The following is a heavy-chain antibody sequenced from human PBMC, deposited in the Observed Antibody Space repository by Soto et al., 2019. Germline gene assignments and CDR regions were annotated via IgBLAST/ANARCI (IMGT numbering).Heavy chain of an antibody. CDR3: AKEGVADKYYYYGMDV. CDR2: ISSDGNDK. V-gene: IGHV3-30*04. J-gene: IGHJ6*02. CDR1: GFTFSSYP. Sequence: QVQLVESGGGVVQPGRSLRLSCVASGFTFSSYPIQWVRQAPGKGLEWVTTISSDGNDKYSSDSVNGRFTTSRDNSKNTVYLQMNNLRVEDTAVYYCAKEGVADKYYYYGMDVWGQGTTVNVSS. D-gene: IGHD3-3*01.